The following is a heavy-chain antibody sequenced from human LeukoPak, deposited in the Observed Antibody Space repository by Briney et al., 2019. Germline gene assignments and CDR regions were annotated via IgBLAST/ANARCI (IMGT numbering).Heavy chain of an antibody. CDR1: GYSISSSYY. J-gene: IGHJ4*02. CDR3: ARGGNYYDSSDYYFDY. V-gene: IGHV4-38-2*02. Sequence: SETLSLTCTVSGYSISSSYYWGWIRQPPGKGLEWIGSIYYSGSTYYNPSLKSRVTISVDTSKNQFSLKLSSVTAADTAVYYCARGGNYYDSSDYYFDYWGQGTLVTVSS. D-gene: IGHD3-22*01. CDR2: IYYSGST.